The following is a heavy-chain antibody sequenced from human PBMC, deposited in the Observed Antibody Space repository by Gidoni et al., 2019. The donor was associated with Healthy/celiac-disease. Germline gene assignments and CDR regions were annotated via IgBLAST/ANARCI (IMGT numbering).Heavy chain of an antibody. V-gene: IGHV3-23*04. J-gene: IGHJ6*02. Sequence: EVQLVESGGGLVQHGGSLRLAGAAAGFTVRSYARSCVRQAPGKGLELLSDIRGSCCPTSYTDSVTSRFTISIDTSTNTLYLQLNSLIAEDTAVYYCAKVSSTYYDFWSGEVYGMDVWGQGTTVTVSS. CDR3: AKVSSTYYDFWSGEVYGMDV. CDR2: IRGSCCPT. D-gene: IGHD3-3*01. CDR1: GFTVRSYA.